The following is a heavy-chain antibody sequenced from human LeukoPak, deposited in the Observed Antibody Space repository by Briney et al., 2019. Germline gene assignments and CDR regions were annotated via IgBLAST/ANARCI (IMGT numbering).Heavy chain of an antibody. Sequence: SLRLSXAASGFDFSSNWMHWVRHAPGQGLVWVSRIKGDGISTNYADSVKGRFTISRDIAKNTLYLQMNSLRAEDTGVYYCAKDHYWSIDYWGRGTLVTVSS. CDR3: AKDHYWSIDY. CDR2: IKGDGIST. J-gene: IGHJ4*02. CDR1: GFDFSSNW. D-gene: IGHD3-3*01. V-gene: IGHV3-74*01.